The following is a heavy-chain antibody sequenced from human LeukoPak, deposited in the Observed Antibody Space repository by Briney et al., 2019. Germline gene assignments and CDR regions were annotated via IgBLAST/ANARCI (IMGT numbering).Heavy chain of an antibody. CDR2: IYPSDRST. J-gene: IGHJ4*02. V-gene: IGHV1-46*01. D-gene: IGHD3-10*01. CDR3: ARTISLVRGVVRFDFDY. CDR1: GYTFTSYF. Sequence: ASVKVSCKASGYTFTSYFMHWVRQAPGQGLEWMGIIYPSDRSTSYAQKFQGRVTVTRDTSTSTVYMELSSLRSEDTAVYYCARTISLVRGVVRFDFDYWGQGTLVTVSS.